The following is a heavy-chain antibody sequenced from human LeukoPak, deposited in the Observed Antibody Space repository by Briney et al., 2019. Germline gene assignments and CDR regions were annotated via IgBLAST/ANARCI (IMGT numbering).Heavy chain of an antibody. CDR1: GYTFTSYY. J-gene: IGHJ3*02. Sequence: ASVKVSCTASGYTFTSYYMHWVRQAPGQRLEWMGIINPSGVSTSYAQKFQGRVTMTRDMSTSTVYMELSSLRSEDTAVYYCASRGLISDAFDIWGQGTMVTVSS. D-gene: IGHD3-16*01. CDR3: ASRGLISDAFDI. CDR2: INPSGVST. V-gene: IGHV1-46*01.